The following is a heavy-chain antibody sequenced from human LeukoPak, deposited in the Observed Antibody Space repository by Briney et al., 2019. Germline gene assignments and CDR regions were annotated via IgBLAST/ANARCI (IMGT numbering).Heavy chain of an antibody. V-gene: IGHV5-51*01. CDR1: GYIFASYW. Sequence: PGESLKTSCKGSGYIFASYWIGWVRQIPGKGLEWMGIIYPGDSDTRYSPSLQSQVTISADRSISTTDLQWSSLKASDTAMYYCAREFRGSDYWGQGTLVTVSS. D-gene: IGHD3-10*01. CDR3: AREFRGSDY. CDR2: IYPGDSDT. J-gene: IGHJ4*02.